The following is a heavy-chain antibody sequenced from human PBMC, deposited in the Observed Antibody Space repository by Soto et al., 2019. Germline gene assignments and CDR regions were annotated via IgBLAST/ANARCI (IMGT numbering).Heavy chain of an antibody. D-gene: IGHD4-4*01. V-gene: IGHV1-69*13. CDR1: GGTFSSYA. J-gene: IGHJ6*02. CDR2: IIPIFGTA. CDR3: ASEEYYSNYGRLDYYYYGMDV. Sequence: SVKVSCKASGGTFSSYAISWVRQAPGQGLEWMGGIIPIFGTANYAQKFQGRVTITADESTSTAYMELSSLRSEDTAVYYCASEEYYSNYGRLDYYYYGMDVWGQGTTVTVSS.